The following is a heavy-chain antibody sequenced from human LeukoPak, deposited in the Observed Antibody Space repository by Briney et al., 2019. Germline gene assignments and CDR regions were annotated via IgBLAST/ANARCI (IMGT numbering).Heavy chain of an antibody. Sequence: SSVKVSCKASGYTFTRYYMHWVRQAPGQGREWRGGINPNSGGTNYAKKFQGRGTMTRDTSIRTDYMELSRRRDDDTGVYYCVRAYVFGELSLAYLDSWGQGTLVTVSS. V-gene: IGHV1-2*02. CDR3: VRAYVFGELSLAYLDS. D-gene: IGHD3-10*01. CDR2: INPNSGGT. J-gene: IGHJ4*02. CDR1: GYTFTRYY.